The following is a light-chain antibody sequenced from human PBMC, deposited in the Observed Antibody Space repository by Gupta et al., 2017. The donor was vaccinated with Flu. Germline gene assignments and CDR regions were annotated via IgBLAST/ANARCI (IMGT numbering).Light chain of an antibody. CDR3: CLFGGPGPCI. V-gene: IGLV2-11*01. Sequence: QTPLTQPRSASVSACQSVTMSCIGAATYVGNFDSPSWYHHRPAKAHQLIISHLNQRPAGVSNRLSASKSGHTAYLTISGLKFDDEGDYYCCLFGGPGPCIFGAGTKVT. CDR1: ATYVGNFDS. J-gene: IGLJ2*01. CDR2: HLN.